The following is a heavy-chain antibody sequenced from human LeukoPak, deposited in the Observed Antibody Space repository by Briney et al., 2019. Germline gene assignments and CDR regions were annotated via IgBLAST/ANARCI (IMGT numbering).Heavy chain of an antibody. D-gene: IGHD4-17*01. V-gene: IGHV4-34*01. CDR1: GGSFSDYY. J-gene: IGHJ4*02. CDR2: VKHSGST. CDR3: ARHVLTTGISRFYYNIGYFDY. Sequence: NPSETLSLTCAVYGGSFSDYYWRWIRQSRGKGVEWIGEVKHSGSTNYNPSHKSRVTISIDTSKNQFSLKLSSVTAADTAIYYCARHVLTTGISRFYYNIGYFDYWGQGTLLSVPS.